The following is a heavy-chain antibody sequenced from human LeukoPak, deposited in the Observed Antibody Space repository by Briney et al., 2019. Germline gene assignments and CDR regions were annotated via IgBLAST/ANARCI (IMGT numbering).Heavy chain of an antibody. CDR3: ARVQYSSGWYEIDY. CDR2: IHYSGST. V-gene: IGHV4-59*01. D-gene: IGHD6-19*01. J-gene: IGHJ4*02. Sequence: SETLSLTCTVSGGSISTYYWSWIRQPPGKGLEWIGYIHYSGSTNYNPSLKSRVTISVDTSKNQFSLKLSSVTAADTAVYYCARVQYSSGWYEIDYWGQGTLVTVSS. CDR1: GGSISTYY.